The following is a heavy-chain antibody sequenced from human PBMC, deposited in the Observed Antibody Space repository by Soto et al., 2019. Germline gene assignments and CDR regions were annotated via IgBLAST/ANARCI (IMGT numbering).Heavy chain of an antibody. J-gene: IGHJ4*01. CDR2: IYHTGTT. V-gene: IGHV4-31*03. CDR1: GVTVSSDAYY. CDR3: ARYRFSGNKWSKFDY. Sequence: QVQLLQSGPGLVKSSQTLSLTCTVSGVTVSSDAYYWSWIRQRPGKGLEWIGNIYHTGTTYYSPSLKSRVDISLDKSNNQFSLTLTSVTAADTAVYYCARYRFSGNKWSKFDY. D-gene: IGHD3-16*02.